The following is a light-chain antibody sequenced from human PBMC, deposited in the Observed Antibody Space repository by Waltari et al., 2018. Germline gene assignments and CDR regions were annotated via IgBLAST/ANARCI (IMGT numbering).Light chain of an antibody. V-gene: IGLV2-14*03. J-gene: IGLJ1*01. CDR3: DSYTSSVTRI. Sequence: QSALTQPASVSGSPGQSITISCTGTSSDVGGYNYVAWFQQYPGKAPKLLIYDVTNRFQGVSNRFSGSKSGNTASLTISGLQAEDEADYYCDSYTSSVTRIFGTGTKVTVL. CDR1: SSDVGGYNY. CDR2: DVT.